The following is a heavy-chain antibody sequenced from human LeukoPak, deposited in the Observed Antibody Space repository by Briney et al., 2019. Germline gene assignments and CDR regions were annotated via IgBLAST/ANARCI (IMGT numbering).Heavy chain of an antibody. CDR1: GGTFNSYA. J-gene: IGHJ1*01. Sequence: SVKVSCKASGGTFNSYAISWVRQAPGQGLEWMGGIIPIFGTANYAQKFQGRVTITAVESTSTAYMELSSLRSEDTAVYFCARRGHYYDTSGYFDWGQGTLITDSS. CDR2: IIPIFGTA. V-gene: IGHV1-69*13. CDR3: ARRGHYYDTSGYFD. D-gene: IGHD3-22*01.